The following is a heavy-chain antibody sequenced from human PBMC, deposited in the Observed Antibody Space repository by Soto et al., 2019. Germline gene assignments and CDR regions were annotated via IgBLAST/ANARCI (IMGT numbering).Heavy chain of an antibody. V-gene: IGHV2-5*01. J-gene: IGHJ5*02. CDR2: IYWNDDK. D-gene: IGHD2-21*02. CDR3: ARRGVLTACQNCFDP. CDR1: GFSLSTSGVG. Sequence: QITLKESGPTLVKPTQTLTLTCTFSGFSLSTSGVGVGWIRQPPGKALEWLALIYWNDDKRYSPSLKSRLTITKDTSKNQVVLTMTNMDPVDTATYYCARRGVLTACQNCFDPWVQGTLVTVCS.